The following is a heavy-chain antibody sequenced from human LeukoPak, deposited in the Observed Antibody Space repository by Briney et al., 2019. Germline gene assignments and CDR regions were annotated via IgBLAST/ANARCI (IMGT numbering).Heavy chain of an antibody. CDR3: AKDTEVYYGSGSYAPDY. J-gene: IGHJ4*02. D-gene: IGHD3-10*01. CDR1: GFTFSSYG. Sequence: GGTLRHSCAASGFTFSSYGMHWVRQAPGKGLEWVAVISYDVINKFYADPVKGRFTIARDNYKHTLHLQMTSLRAEDAVVYCCAKDTEVYYGSGSYAPDYWGQGTLVTVSS. CDR2: ISYDVINK. V-gene: IGHV3-30*18.